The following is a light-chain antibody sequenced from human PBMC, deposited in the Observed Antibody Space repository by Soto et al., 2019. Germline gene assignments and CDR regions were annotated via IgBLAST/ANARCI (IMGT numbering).Light chain of an antibody. CDR3: QQGDSFPIT. V-gene: IGKV1-12*01. J-gene: IGKJ5*01. CDR1: QSISSW. Sequence: DIQMTQSPSSVSASVGDRVTITCRASQSISSWLAWYQQKPGTVPKLLIYAASSLQSGVPSRFSGSGAGTEFTLTISSLQPEDFGTYYCQQGDSFPITFGQGTRLESK. CDR2: AAS.